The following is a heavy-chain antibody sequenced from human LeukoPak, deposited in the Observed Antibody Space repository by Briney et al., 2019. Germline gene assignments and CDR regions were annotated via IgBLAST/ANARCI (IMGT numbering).Heavy chain of an antibody. J-gene: IGHJ4*02. Sequence: GGSLRLSCAASGFTVSSNYMSWVRQAPGKGLEWVSVIYSGGSTYYADSVKGRFTISRDNAKNTVHLQMNSLRAEDTAVYYCAGDYGGNSGDFDYWGQGTLVTVSS. CDR2: IYSGGST. CDR3: AGDYGGNSGDFDY. V-gene: IGHV3-53*01. CDR1: GFTVSSNY. D-gene: IGHD4-23*01.